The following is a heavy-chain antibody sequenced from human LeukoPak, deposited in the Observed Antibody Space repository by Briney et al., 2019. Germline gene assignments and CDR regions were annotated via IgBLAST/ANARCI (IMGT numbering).Heavy chain of an antibody. D-gene: IGHD6-13*01. V-gene: IGHV1-2*06. J-gene: IGHJ4*02. CDR1: GYTFTGYY. CDR2: INPNSGGT. CDR3: ARGRSSWYELDY. Sequence: ASVKVSCKASGYTFTGYYMHWVRQAPGQGLEWMGRINPNSGGTNYAQKFQGRVTMTRDTSISTAYMELSRLRSDDTAVYYCARGRSSWYELDYWGQGTLVTVSS.